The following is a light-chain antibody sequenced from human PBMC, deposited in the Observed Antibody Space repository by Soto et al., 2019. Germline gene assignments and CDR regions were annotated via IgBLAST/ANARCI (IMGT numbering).Light chain of an antibody. CDR3: QSYDNSNQV. CDR2: EDN. CDR1: SGSIASND. J-gene: IGLJ2*01. V-gene: IGLV6-57*04. Sequence: NFMLTQPHSVSESPGKTVTISCTRSSGSIASNDVQWFLQRPGSAPTTVIYEDNQRPSGVPDRFSGSIDSSSNSASLTISGLKTEDEADYYCQSYDNSNQVFGGGTKLTV.